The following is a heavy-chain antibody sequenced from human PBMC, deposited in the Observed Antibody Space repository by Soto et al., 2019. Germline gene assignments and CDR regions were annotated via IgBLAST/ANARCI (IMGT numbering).Heavy chain of an antibody. Sequence: QITLKESGPTLVKPTQTLTLTCSVSGFSLNTGGLGVGWIRQPPGKALEWLALIYWDDDKRYSPSLRNRLSISKDPSNILXDFLMXXMDPVDTATYYCIHSRCGGDCLRSYSSHYYYGLDVWGQGTTVTVSS. CDR2: IYWDDDK. CDR1: GFSLNTGGLG. J-gene: IGHJ6*02. D-gene: IGHD2-21*02. V-gene: IGHV2-5*02. CDR3: IHSRCGGDCLRSYSSHYYYGLDV.